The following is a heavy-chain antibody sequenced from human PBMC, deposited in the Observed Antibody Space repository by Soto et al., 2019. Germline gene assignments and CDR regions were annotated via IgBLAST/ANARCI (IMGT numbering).Heavy chain of an antibody. CDR1: GYSFTSCW. D-gene: IGHD3-22*01. CDR3: ASRFDSSLYYYYGMDV. V-gene: IGHV5-10-1*01. J-gene: IGHJ6*02. Sequence: LGEALKISCKGSGYSFTSCWISWVRQMPGKGLEWMGRIDPSDSYTNYSPSFQGHVTISADKSISTAYLQWSSLKASDTAMYYCASRFDSSLYYYYGMDVWGQGTTVTVSS. CDR2: IDPSDSYT.